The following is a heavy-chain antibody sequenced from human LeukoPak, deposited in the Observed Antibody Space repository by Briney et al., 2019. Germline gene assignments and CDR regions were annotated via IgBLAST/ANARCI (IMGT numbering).Heavy chain of an antibody. Sequence: PGGSLRLSCAASGFHVITYYMNWFRQAPGKGLEWVSVIYSGGSTYYADSVKGRFTISRDNSKNTLYLQMNSLRAEDTAVYYCARGGPAAGRFDYWGQGTLVTVSS. D-gene: IGHD6-13*01. CDR3: ARGGPAAGRFDY. CDR1: GFHVITYY. CDR2: IYSGGST. V-gene: IGHV3-66*01. J-gene: IGHJ4*02.